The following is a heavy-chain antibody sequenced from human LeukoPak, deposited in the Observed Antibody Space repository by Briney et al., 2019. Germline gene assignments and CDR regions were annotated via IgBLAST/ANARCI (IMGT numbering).Heavy chain of an antibody. D-gene: IGHD1-26*01. V-gene: IGHV4-31*03. Sequence: SQTLPLTCTVSGGSISSGGYYWSWIRQHPGKGLEWIGYIYYSGSTYYNPSLKSRVTISVDTSKNQFSLKLSSVTAADTAVYYCARVLGGQLSPRYFDYWGQGTLVTVSS. CDR1: GGSISSGGYY. CDR3: ARVLGGQLSPRYFDY. CDR2: IYYSGST. J-gene: IGHJ4*02.